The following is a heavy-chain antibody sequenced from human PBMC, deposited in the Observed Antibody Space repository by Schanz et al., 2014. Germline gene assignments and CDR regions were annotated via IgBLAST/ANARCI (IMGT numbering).Heavy chain of an antibody. CDR1: GFSFSDYY. CDR2: INTGSNYI. Sequence: VHLLDSGGGLVEPGGSLRLSCAASGFSFSDYYMSWIRQAPGKGLEWISFINTGSNYINYADSVKGRFTISRDNTKNSLFLQLNSLRADDTAVYYCAKDLHSNSGNYYSYYFDSWGPGALVTVSS. J-gene: IGHJ4*02. CDR3: AKDLHSNSGNYYSYYFDS. D-gene: IGHD3-10*01. V-gene: IGHV3-11*05.